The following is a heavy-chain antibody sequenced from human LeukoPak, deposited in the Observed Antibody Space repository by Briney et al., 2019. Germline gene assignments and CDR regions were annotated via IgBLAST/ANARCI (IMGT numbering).Heavy chain of an antibody. CDR2: IYPDDSDT. Sequence: GESLKISCQASGYIFTNYWIAWVRQLPGKGLEWMGIIYPDDSDTRYNPSFRGQVTISADKSITTAYLQWNSLKASDTAMYYCARRLDGTSQDYWGQGTLVTVSS. CDR1: GYIFTNYW. CDR3: ARRLDGTSQDY. D-gene: IGHD3-16*01. V-gene: IGHV5-51*01. J-gene: IGHJ4*02.